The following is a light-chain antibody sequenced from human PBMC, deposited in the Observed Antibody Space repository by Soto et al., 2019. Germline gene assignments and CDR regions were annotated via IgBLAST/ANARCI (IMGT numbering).Light chain of an antibody. J-gene: IGKJ1*01. CDR2: DAS. V-gene: IGKV3-11*01. CDR1: QSVSSY. CDR3: QQRSDWPLT. Sequence: ELVLTQSPAILSLSPGERATLSCRASQSVSSYFAWYQQKPGQAPRLLIYDASNRATGIPARFSGSGSGTDFTLTISSLEPEDFAVYYCQQRSDWPLTFGQGTKVDIK.